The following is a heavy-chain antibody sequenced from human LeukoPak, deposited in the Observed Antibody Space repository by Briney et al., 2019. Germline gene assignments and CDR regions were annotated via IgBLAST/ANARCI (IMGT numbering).Heavy chain of an antibody. CDR3: AKDRVVSREPAAFDV. CDR2: IRYDGGNK. J-gene: IGHJ3*01. CDR1: GFTFSSYG. D-gene: IGHD2-15*01. Sequence: GGSLRLSCAASGFTFSSYGMHWVRQVPGKGLELVAFIRYDGGNKYYADSVKGRFTISRDNFKNTLYLQMNSLRAEDTAVYYCAKDRVVSREPAAFDVWGQGTMVTVSS. V-gene: IGHV3-30*02.